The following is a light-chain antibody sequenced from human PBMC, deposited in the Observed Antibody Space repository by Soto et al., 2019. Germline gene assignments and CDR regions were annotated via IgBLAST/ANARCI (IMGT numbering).Light chain of an antibody. Sequence: EIVMTQSPATLSVSPGERGTLSCRASQIVSSNVAWYQQKAGQAPRLLINDASTRATGIPARFSGSGSGTEFTLTISSLQSEDFAVYYCEQYNNWPPMYTFGQGTKLEIK. CDR2: DAS. CDR3: EQYNNWPPMYT. V-gene: IGKV3-15*01. J-gene: IGKJ2*01. CDR1: QIVSSN.